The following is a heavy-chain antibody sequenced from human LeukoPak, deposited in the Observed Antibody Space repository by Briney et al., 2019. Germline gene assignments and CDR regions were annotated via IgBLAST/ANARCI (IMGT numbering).Heavy chain of an antibody. D-gene: IGHD2-15*01. CDR1: GYTFTSYY. CDR3: ARDLPYCSGGSCYPKFSALTSYYYGMDV. CDR2: INPSGGST. J-gene: IGHJ6*02. V-gene: IGHV1-46*01. Sequence: ASVTVSCTASGYTFTSYYMHWVRQAPGQGLEWMGIINPSGGSTSYAQKFQGRVTMTRDTSTSTVYMELSSLRSEDTAVNYCARDLPYCSGGSCYPKFSALTSYYYGMDVWGQGTTVTVSS.